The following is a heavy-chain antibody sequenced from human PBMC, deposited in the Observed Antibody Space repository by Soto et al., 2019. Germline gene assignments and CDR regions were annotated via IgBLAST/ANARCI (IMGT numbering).Heavy chain of an antibody. V-gene: IGHV1-8*01. CDR3: ARRIPAGKLDS. D-gene: IGHD1-1*01. J-gene: IGHJ4*02. Sequence: ASVKVSCKASGYSFSDYSINWVRQAPGQGLEWMGWMNPKSGHTAHAQKIQGRVTLTRDTSINTVYMELSSLTSGDTAVYFCARRIPAGKLDSCGQGTQVSVSS. CDR1: GYSFSDYS. CDR2: MNPKSGHT.